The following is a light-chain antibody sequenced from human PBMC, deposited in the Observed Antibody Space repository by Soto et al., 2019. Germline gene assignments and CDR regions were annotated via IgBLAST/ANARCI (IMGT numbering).Light chain of an antibody. V-gene: IGLV2-14*01. CDR3: SSYTSSSTLV. J-gene: IGLJ1*01. CDR1: SSDVGGYNY. CDR2: EVS. Sequence: QSVLTQPASVSGSPGQSITISCTGTSSDVGGYNYVSWYQQHPGKAPKLMIYEVSNRPSGVSNRFSGSKSGNTASLTISGLQVEDEADYYCSSYTSSSTLVFGTGTKPTVL.